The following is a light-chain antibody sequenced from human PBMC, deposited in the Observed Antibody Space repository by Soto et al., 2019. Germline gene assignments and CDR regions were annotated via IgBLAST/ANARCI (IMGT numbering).Light chain of an antibody. Sequence: SVLTKPPSVSGSPGQSVTISCTGTSSVVGSSNGVSWYQQPPGTAPKLMTYDVSNRPSGVPDRFSGSKSGNTASLTISGLQAEDEADYYCSSYTSTSTYVFGTGTKVTVL. CDR2: DVS. J-gene: IGLJ1*01. V-gene: IGLV2-18*02. CDR3: SSYTSTSTYV. CDR1: SSVVGSSNG.